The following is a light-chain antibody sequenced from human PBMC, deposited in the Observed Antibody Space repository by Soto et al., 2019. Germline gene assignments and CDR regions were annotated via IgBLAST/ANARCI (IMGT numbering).Light chain of an antibody. V-gene: IGKV3-15*01. CDR2: GAS. CDR1: QSVSMN. J-gene: IGKJ1*01. Sequence: EIVLTQPPVTLSLSTGERATLSCRASQSVSMNYLAWYQQKPGQYPRLLIYGASIRATGIPARFSGSGSGTEFTLTITSLQSQDFAVYYRQQYNNWPATWTFGQGTKVDI. CDR3: QQYNNWPATWT.